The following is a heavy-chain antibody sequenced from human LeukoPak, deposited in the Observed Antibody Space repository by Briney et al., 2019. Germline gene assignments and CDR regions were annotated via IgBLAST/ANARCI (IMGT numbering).Heavy chain of an antibody. J-gene: IGHJ4*02. CDR3: ARDYSTVTTFFDY. Sequence: GGSLRLSCAASGFTFRSYNMNWVRQAPGKGLEWVSYITGGSTTIYYADSVKGRFTISRDNAKNSLYLQMNSLRAEDTAVYYCARDYSTVTTFFDYWGQGTLVTVSS. CDR1: GFTFRSYN. CDR2: ITGGSTTI. V-gene: IGHV3-48*01. D-gene: IGHD4-17*01.